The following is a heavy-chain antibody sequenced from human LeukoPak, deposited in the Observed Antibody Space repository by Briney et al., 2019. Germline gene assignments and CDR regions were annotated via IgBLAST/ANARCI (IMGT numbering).Heavy chain of an antibody. Sequence: ASVKVSCKASGYTFTSYDINWVRQAPGQGLEWMGWMNPNSGNTGYAQKFQGRVTMTRNTSISTAYMELSSLISEDTAMYYCARRIAASGTAIGHWGQGTLVTVSS. CDR3: ARRIAASGTAIGH. D-gene: IGHD6-13*01. J-gene: IGHJ4*02. CDR1: GYTFTSYD. V-gene: IGHV1-8*01. CDR2: MNPNSGNT.